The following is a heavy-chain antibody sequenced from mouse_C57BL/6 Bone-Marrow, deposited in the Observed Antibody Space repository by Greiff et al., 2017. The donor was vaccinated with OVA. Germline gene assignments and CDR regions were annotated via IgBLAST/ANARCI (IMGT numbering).Heavy chain of an antibody. Sequence: EVMLVESGAELVRPGASVKLSCTASGFNIKDDYMHWVKQRPEQGLEWIGWIDPENGDTEYASKFQGKATITADTSSNTAYLQLSSLTSEDTAVYYCTSYYYGSSFYAMDYWGQGTSVTVSS. CDR3: TSYYYGSSFYAMDY. CDR2: IDPENGDT. CDR1: GFNIKDDY. D-gene: IGHD1-1*01. V-gene: IGHV14-4*01. J-gene: IGHJ4*01.